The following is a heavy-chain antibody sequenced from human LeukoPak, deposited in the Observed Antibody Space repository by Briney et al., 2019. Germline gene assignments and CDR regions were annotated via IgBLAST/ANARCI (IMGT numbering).Heavy chain of an antibody. CDR3: ARVVVVPAALYYFDY. J-gene: IGHJ4*02. CDR2: FDPEDGET. CDR1: GYTLTEIS. Sequence: ASVKVSCKVSGYTLTEISMHWVRQAPGKGLEWMGSFDPEDGETIYALEFQARVTMTEDKFIDTAYMELSSLRSDDTAVYYCARVVVVPAALYYFDYWGQGTLVTVSS. V-gene: IGHV1-24*01. D-gene: IGHD2-2*01.